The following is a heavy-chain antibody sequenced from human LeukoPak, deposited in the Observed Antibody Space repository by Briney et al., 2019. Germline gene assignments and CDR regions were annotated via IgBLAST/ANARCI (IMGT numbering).Heavy chain of an antibody. CDR3: AREAIAVAGTLDY. J-gene: IGHJ4*02. V-gene: IGHV4-30-4*07. D-gene: IGHD6-19*01. CDR2: IYYSGST. CDR1: GGSISSGGYS. Sequence: PSETLSLTCAVSGGSISSGGYSWSWIRQPPGKGLEWIGYIYYSGSTYYNPSLKSRVTISVDTSKNQFSLKLSSVTAADTAVYYCAREAIAVAGTLDYWGQGTLVTVSS.